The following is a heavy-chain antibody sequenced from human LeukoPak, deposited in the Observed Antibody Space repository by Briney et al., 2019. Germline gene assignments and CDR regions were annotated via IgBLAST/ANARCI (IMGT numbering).Heavy chain of an antibody. V-gene: IGHV3-73*01. CDR2: IRSKANSYAT. Sequence: PGGSLTLSCAASGFTFSFSAVHWVRQASGKGLEWVGRIRSKANSYATAYTASVQGRFTISRDDSKNTAYLLMNSLKTEDTAVYYCTTETSLYYFDYWGQGTLVTVSS. CDR1: GFTFSFSA. CDR3: TTETSLYYFDY. D-gene: IGHD2-2*02. J-gene: IGHJ4*02.